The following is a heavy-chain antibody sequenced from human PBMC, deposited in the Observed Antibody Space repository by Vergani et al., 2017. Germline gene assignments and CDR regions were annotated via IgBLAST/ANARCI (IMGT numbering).Heavy chain of an antibody. D-gene: IGHD5-24*01. V-gene: IGHV1-2*02. J-gene: IGHJ3*02. CDR2: INPNSGGT. Sequence: QVQLVQSGAEVKKPGASVKVSCKASGYTFTGYYMHWVRQAPGQGLEWMGWINPNSGGTNYAQKFQGRVTMTRDTSISTAYMELSRLRSDDTAVYYCARYRDGYNSEGAFDIWGQGTMVTVSS. CDR3: ARYRDGYNSEGAFDI. CDR1: GYTFTGYY.